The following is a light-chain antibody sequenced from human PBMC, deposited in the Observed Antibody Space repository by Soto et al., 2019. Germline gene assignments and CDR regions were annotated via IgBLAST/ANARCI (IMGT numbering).Light chain of an antibody. Sequence: AIQMTQSPSSLSASVGDRVTITCRASHGIRNDLGWYQQKPGKAPKLLIYAASSLKSEVPSRFSSSGSGTDFTLTISSLQPEDFATYYCLQDYNYPLTFGQGTKLEIK. J-gene: IGKJ2*01. V-gene: IGKV1-6*01. CDR1: HGIRND. CDR2: AAS. CDR3: LQDYNYPLT.